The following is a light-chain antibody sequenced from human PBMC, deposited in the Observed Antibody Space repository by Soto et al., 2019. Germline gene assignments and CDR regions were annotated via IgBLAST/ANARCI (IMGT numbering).Light chain of an antibody. Sequence: QSVLTQPASVSGSPGQSITISCTGTSSDIGGSNSVSWFQQHPGKAPKLMISEVSNRPSGVSNRFSGSKFDNTASLTISGLQAEDEAYYYCASYTTTGTVLFGAGTKVTVL. CDR1: SSDIGGSNS. V-gene: IGLV2-14*01. CDR3: ASYTTTGTVL. CDR2: EVS. J-gene: IGLJ2*01.